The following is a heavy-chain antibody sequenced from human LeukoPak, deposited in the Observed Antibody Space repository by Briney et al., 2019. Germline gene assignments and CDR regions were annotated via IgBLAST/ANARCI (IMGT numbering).Heavy chain of an antibody. J-gene: IGHJ4*02. CDR3: AKTGSGWYFDY. V-gene: IGHV3-30*18. D-gene: IGHD6-19*01. CDR1: GXTFSSYV. CDR2: ISYEGSNK. Sequence: RGSLRLSCAASGXTFSSYVTHWVRQAPGRGQGWVAGISYEGSNKYYAGSVKGRFTISRDNSKNTLYLQMNSLRPEDTSVYYCAKTGSGWYFDYWGQGTLVTVSS.